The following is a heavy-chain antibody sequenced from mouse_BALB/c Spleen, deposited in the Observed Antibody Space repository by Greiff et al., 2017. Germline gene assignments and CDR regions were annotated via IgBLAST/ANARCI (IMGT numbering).Heavy chain of an antibody. D-gene: IGHD2-1*01. CDR3: ARHGNYMDY. Sequence: EVKLMESGGGLVKPGGSLKLSCAASGFTFSSYAMSWVRQTPEKRLEWVATISSGGIYTYYPDSVKGRFTISRDNAKNTLYLQMSSLRSEDTAMYYCARHGNYMDYWGQGTSVTVSS. V-gene: IGHV5-9-3*01. J-gene: IGHJ4*01. CDR1: GFTFSSYA. CDR2: ISSGGIYT.